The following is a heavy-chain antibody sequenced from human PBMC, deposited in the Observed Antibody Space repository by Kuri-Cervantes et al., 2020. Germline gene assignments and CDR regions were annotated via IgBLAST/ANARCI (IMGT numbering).Heavy chain of an antibody. D-gene: IGHD4-17*01. Sequence: ASVKVSCKASGYTFTSYGISWVRQAPGQGLEWMGWNSAYNGNTNYAQKLQGRVTMTTDTSTSTAYMELRSLRSDDTAVYYCARSSTVTTPYYYYGMDVWGQGTTVTVSS. CDR3: ARSSTVTTPYYYYGMDV. CDR1: GYTFTSYG. J-gene: IGHJ6*02. CDR2: NSAYNGNT. V-gene: IGHV1-18*01.